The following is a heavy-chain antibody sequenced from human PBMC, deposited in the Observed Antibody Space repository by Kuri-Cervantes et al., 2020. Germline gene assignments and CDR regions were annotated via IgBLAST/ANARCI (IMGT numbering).Heavy chain of an antibody. CDR2: ISWNSGSI. Sequence: GGSLRLSCAAAGFTFDDYAMHWVRQAPGKGLEWVSGISWNSGSIGYADSVKGRFTISRDNAKNSLYLQMNSLRAEDTALYYCAKDLIAAAGTGYYYYYYDMDVWGQGTTVTVSS. CDR1: GFTFDDYA. V-gene: IGHV3-9*01. J-gene: IGHJ6*02. D-gene: IGHD6-13*01. CDR3: AKDLIAAAGTGYYYYYYDMDV.